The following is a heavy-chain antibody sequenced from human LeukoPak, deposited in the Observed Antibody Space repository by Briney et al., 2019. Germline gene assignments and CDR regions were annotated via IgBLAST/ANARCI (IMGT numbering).Heavy chain of an antibody. CDR2: ISYGGNSK. Sequence: GGSLRLSCAASGFTFSGSGMHWVRQAPGKGLEWVATISYGGNSKYYAGSVKGRFTISRDKSKNTLYLQMNSLTAEDTAVYYCATTLTTYLDYWGQGTLVTVSS. J-gene: IGHJ4*02. CDR3: ATTLTTYLDY. CDR1: GFTFSGSG. D-gene: IGHD4-11*01. V-gene: IGHV3-30*03.